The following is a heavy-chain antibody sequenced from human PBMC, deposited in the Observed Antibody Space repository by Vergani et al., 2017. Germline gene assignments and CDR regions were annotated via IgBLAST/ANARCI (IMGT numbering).Heavy chain of an antibody. CDR1: GDSISQSSYY. V-gene: IGHV4-39*01. J-gene: IGHJ4*02. Sequence: QLQLQESGPGLVKPSETLSLTCTVSGDSISQSSYYWGWIRQPPGKGLEWIGSIYCSGSTSYKPSLKSRVTIAVDTSKNQFSQKLRSETAAETAVYYCARVVSYFDILTGYYKGPRYYFDYWGQGTLVTVSS. CDR3: ARVVSYFDILTGYYKGPRYYFDY. CDR2: IYCSGST. D-gene: IGHD3-9*01.